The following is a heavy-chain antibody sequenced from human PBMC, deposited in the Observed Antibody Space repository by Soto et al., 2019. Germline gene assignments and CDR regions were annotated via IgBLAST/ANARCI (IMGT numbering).Heavy chain of an antibody. CDR2: MNPDSGKT. CDR1: GYIFTNYD. Sequence: QVQLVQSGAEVKKPGASVKVSCKASGYIFTNYDINWVRQAAGQGLEWMGWMNPDSGKTGFAQKFQGRVSMTRDTSLSSAFMKLTSLTSQDTGVYYCARFERGYSGYDLPDSDYWGQGTLVTVSS. V-gene: IGHV1-8*01. D-gene: IGHD5-12*01. CDR3: ARFERGYSGYDLPDSDY. J-gene: IGHJ4*02.